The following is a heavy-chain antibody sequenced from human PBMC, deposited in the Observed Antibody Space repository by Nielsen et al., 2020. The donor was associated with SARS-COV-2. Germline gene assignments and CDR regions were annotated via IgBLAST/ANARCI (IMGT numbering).Heavy chain of an antibody. CDR3: ASELVPGYYGMDV. Sequence: GESLKISCAASGFIVSKNYMNWVRQAPGKGLEWVAVIWYDGSNKYYADSVKGRFTISRDNSKNTLYLQMNSLRAEDTAVYYCASELVPGYYGMDVWGQGTTVTVSS. D-gene: IGHD6-13*01. V-gene: IGHV3-33*07. J-gene: IGHJ6*02. CDR1: GFIVSKNY. CDR2: IWYDGSNK.